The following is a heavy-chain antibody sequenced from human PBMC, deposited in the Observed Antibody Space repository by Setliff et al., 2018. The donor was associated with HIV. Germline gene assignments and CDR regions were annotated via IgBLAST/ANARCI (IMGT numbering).Heavy chain of an antibody. CDR2: IHLSDT. V-gene: IGHV4-39*07. CDR1: GGSMRSNIYY. J-gene: IGHJ4*02. D-gene: IGHD6-19*01. CDR3: ARSSMAGFDY. Sequence: PSETLSLTCSVSGGSMRSNIYYWGWIRLSPTKGLEWIGSIHLSDTYYNPSLKSRVTISVDTSKDQFSLKLTSLTAADTAVYYCARSSMAGFDYWGQGELVTVSS.